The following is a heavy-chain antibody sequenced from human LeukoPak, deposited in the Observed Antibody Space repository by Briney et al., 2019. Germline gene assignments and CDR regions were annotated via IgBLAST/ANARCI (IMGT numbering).Heavy chain of an antibody. D-gene: IGHD4-23*01. Sequence: SETLSLTCTVSGDSISSSTYYWGWIRQPPGNGLEWIASIRYRGNTFYNPSFKSRVTISVDTSNNQLSLRLAAVTAADTAVYYCARLRAGRWPLEYWGHGTLITVSS. CDR1: GDSISSSTYY. CDR3: ARLRAGRWPLEY. CDR2: IRYRGNT. J-gene: IGHJ4*01. V-gene: IGHV4-39*01.